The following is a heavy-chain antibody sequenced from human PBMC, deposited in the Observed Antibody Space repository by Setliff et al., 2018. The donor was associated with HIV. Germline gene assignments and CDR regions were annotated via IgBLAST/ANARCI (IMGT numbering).Heavy chain of an antibody. CDR3: ARGIVIVPGAINEYYFYMDV. J-gene: IGHJ6*03. V-gene: IGHV4-34*01. Sequence: PSETLSLTCAVYGGSLSSFSWTWIRQAPGKGLEWIGEVDHSGKSKENPSLRSRVSISFDTSKNQFSLKLSSVTAADTAVYYCARGIVIVPGAINEYYFYMDVWCKGTTVTVSS. CDR1: GGSLSSFS. D-gene: IGHD3-3*01. CDR2: VDHSGKS.